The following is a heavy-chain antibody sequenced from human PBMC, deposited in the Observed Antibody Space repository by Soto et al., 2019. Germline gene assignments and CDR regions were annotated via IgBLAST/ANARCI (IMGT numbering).Heavy chain of an antibody. CDR2: IYHSGTT. Sequence: PSETLSLTCAVSGDSISSGYYWAWIRQPPGKGLEWIGSIYHSGTTYYNPSLKSRVTISVDTSKNQFSLNLNSVTAADTAVYYCARVGPWVPYYYDSSPYTFENWFDPWGQGTLVTVSS. J-gene: IGHJ5*02. CDR1: GDSISSGYY. V-gene: IGHV4-38-2*01. D-gene: IGHD3-22*01. CDR3: ARVGPWVPYYYDSSPYTFENWFDP.